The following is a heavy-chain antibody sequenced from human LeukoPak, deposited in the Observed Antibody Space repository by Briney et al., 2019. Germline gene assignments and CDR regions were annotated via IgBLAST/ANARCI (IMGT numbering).Heavy chain of an antibody. CDR1: GFTFSNHG. V-gene: IGHV3-7*01. J-gene: IGHJ5*02. CDR3: ATHGGYDSSFFT. CDR2: IKQDGSEK. Sequence: GVLRLSCAASGFTFSNHGMNWVRQAPGKGLEWVANIKQDGSEKYYVNSVKGRFTISRDNAKNSLYLQMNSLRAEDTAVYYCATHGGYDSSFFTWGQGTLVTVSS. D-gene: IGHD3-22*01.